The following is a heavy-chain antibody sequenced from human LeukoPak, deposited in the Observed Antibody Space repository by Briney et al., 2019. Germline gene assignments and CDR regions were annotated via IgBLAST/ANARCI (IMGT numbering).Heavy chain of an antibody. Sequence: GASVKVSCKASGGTFSSYAISWVRQAPGQGLEWMGGIIPIFGTANYAQKFQGRVTINADESTSTAYMELSSLRSEDTAVYYCASEVGYCSGGSCYPPYYYYMDVWGKGTTVTVSS. D-gene: IGHD2-15*01. CDR2: IIPIFGTA. V-gene: IGHV1-69*13. J-gene: IGHJ6*03. CDR1: GGTFSSYA. CDR3: ASEVGYCSGGSCYPPYYYYMDV.